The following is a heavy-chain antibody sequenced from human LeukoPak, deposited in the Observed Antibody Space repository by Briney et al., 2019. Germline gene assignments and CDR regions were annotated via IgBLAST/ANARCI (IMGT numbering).Heavy chain of an antibody. CDR2: INPNSGGT. J-gene: IGHJ4*02. V-gene: IGHV1-2*02. CDR3: AREEQQLFDY. CDR1: GYTFTGYY. Sequence: GASVKVSCKASGYTFTGYYMHWVRQAPGQGLEWMGWINPNSGGTNYAQKFQGRVTMTTDTSTSTAYMELRSLRSDDTAVYYCAREEQQLFDYWGQGTLVTVSS. D-gene: IGHD6-13*01.